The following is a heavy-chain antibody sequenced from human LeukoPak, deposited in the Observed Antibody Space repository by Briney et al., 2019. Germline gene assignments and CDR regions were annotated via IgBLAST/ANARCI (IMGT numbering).Heavy chain of an antibody. CDR2: IKTDTGDA. CDR3: VTGEKKDCYPLGRHSSSHDY. CDR1: GYTFTDYY. V-gene: IGHV1-2*02. D-gene: IGHD2-21*02. J-gene: IGHJ4*02. Sequence: ASVKVSCKTSGYTFTDYYLYWVRQAPGQGLEWMGWIKTDTGDAKYSPNFQDRVTMTRETSVNTAILELNRLTSDDSAVYYCVTGEKKDCYPLGRHSSSHDYWGQGTLVTVSS.